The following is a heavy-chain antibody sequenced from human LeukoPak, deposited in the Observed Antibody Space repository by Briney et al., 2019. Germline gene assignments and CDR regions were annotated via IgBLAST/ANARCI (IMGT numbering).Heavy chain of an antibody. D-gene: IGHD1-7*01. J-gene: IGHJ4*02. CDR3: ARHGNTAMGDY. CDR1: GGSISSSSYY. Sequence: SETLSLTCTVSGGSISSSSYYWGWIRQPPGKGLEWIGSIYYSGSTYYNPSLKSRVTISVDTSKNQFSLKLSSVTAADTAVYYCARHGNTAMGDYWGQGSLVTVSS. V-gene: IGHV4-39*01. CDR2: IYYSGST.